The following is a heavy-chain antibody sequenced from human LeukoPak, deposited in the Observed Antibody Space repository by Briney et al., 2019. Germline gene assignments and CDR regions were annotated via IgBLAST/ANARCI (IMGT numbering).Heavy chain of an antibody. CDR2: ISGSGDST. D-gene: IGHD3-3*01. V-gene: IGHV3-23*01. CDR3: ARDFLEDSY. Sequence: PGGSLRLSCAASGFTFSNYAMSWVRQAPGKGLEWVSAISGSGDSTYNADSVKGRFTISRDNAKNSLYLQMNSLRAEDTAVYYCARDFLEDSYWGQGTLVTVSS. J-gene: IGHJ4*02. CDR1: GFTFSNYA.